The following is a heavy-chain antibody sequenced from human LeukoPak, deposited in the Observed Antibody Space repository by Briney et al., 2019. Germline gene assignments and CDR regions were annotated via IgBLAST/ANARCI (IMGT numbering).Heavy chain of an antibody. CDR1: GLTFTSFG. CDR2: ISANSGKT. V-gene: IGHV1-18*01. D-gene: IGHD3-3*01. J-gene: IGHJ4*02. Sequence: ASVKVSCKASGLTFTSFGITWVRQAPGQGLEWVGWISANSGKTDYAQTLEGRVTMTTDSSTSTAYMDLRSLTSDDTAIYYCARTTQTYDLLSGSDLGYWGQGTLVTVSS. CDR3: ARTTQTYDLLSGSDLGY.